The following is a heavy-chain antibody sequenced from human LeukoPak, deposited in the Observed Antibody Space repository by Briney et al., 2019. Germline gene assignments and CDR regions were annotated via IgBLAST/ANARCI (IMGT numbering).Heavy chain of an antibody. CDR3: ARVGYSSSWYFVY. CDR1: GFTVSDNY. CDR2: IYSGGST. D-gene: IGHD6-13*01. Sequence: GGSLRLSCAASGFTVSDNYMTWVRQARGKGVEGVSGIYSGGSTYYADSVKGRFTISRHNCKNKLYLQMNSLRAEDTAVYYCARVGYSSSWYFVYWGQGTLVTVSS. J-gene: IGHJ4*02. V-gene: IGHV3-53*04.